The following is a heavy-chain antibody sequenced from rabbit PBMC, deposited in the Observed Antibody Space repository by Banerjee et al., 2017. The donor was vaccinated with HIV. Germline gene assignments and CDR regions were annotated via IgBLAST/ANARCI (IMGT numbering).Heavy chain of an antibody. J-gene: IGHJ4*01. D-gene: IGHD6-1*01. CDR3: VRDQAGDADHGPYYLNL. Sequence: QLKETGGCLVQAGGSLILSCKASVYDFSTYSMSWVRQAQVKRLEWIGYIVTIFGITYYASWVNGRFTISNHNTQNTLYLQLRTLTDADTATYFCVRDQAGDADHGPYYLNLWGPGTLVTVS. CDR1: VYDFSTYS. V-gene: IGHV1S7*01. CDR2: IVTIFGIT.